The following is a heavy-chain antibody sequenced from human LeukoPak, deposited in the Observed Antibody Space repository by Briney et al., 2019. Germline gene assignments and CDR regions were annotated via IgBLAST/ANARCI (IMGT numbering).Heavy chain of an antibody. Sequence: PSETLSLTCTVSGGSISSSSYYWGWIRQPPGKGLEWIGSIYYSGSTYYNPSPKSRVTISVDTSKNQFSLKLSSVTAADTAVYYCARDRGIASLLDYWGQGTLVTVSS. D-gene: IGHD6-13*01. CDR3: ARDRGIASLLDY. CDR2: IYYSGST. J-gene: IGHJ4*02. CDR1: GGSISSSSYY. V-gene: IGHV4-39*07.